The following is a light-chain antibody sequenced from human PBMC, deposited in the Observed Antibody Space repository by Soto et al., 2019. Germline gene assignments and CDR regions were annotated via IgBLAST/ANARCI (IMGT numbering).Light chain of an antibody. J-gene: IGLJ1*01. CDR1: SSDVGGYNY. V-gene: IGLV2-8*01. CDR3: SSYAGTNNHHV. Sequence: QSALTQPPSAAGSPGQSVAVSCTGTSSDVGGYNYVSWYQQHPGKAPKRMIYEVTNRPPGVPDRFSGSKSGNTASLTVSGLQAEDEADYYCSSYAGTNNHHVFGTGTKVTVL. CDR2: EVT.